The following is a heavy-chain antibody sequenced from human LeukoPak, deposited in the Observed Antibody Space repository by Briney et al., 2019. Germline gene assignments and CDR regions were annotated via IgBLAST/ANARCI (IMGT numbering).Heavy chain of an antibody. D-gene: IGHD1-26*01. Sequence: SETLSLTCTVSGYSIRSGFYWGWIRQPPGKGLEWIGNIYHSGITYYTPSLKSRVTISVDTSKNQFYLKLNSVTAADTAVYYCTREVRSAWASFDPWGQGTLVIVSS. CDR1: GYSIRSGFY. J-gene: IGHJ5*02. CDR3: TREVRSAWASFDP. CDR2: IYHSGIT. V-gene: IGHV4-38-2*02.